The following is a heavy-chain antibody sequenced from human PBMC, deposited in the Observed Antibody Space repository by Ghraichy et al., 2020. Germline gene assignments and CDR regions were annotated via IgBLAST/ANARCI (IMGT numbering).Heavy chain of an antibody. CDR3: ARKKWLGRGMDV. V-gene: IGHV4-34*01. D-gene: IGHD3-22*01. CDR1: GGSFSGYY. Sequence: SETLSLTCAVYGGSFSGYYWSWIRQPPGKGLEWIGEINHSGSTNYNPSLKSRVTISVDTSKNQFSLKLSSVTAADTAVYYCARKKWLGRGMDVWGQGTTVTVSS. CDR2: INHSGST. J-gene: IGHJ6*02.